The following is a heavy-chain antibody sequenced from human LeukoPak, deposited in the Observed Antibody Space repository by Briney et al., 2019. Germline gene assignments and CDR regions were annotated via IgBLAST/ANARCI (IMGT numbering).Heavy chain of an antibody. CDR3: ARKNVAAAGRNWFDP. CDR2: MNPNSGNT. Sequence: ASVKVSCKASGYTFTSYDINWVRQATGLGLEWRGWMNPNSGNTGYAQKFQGRVTMTRNTSISTAYMELSSLRSEDTAVYYCARKNVAAAGRNWFDPWGQGTLVTVSS. J-gene: IGHJ5*02. D-gene: IGHD6-13*01. V-gene: IGHV1-8*01. CDR1: GYTFTSYD.